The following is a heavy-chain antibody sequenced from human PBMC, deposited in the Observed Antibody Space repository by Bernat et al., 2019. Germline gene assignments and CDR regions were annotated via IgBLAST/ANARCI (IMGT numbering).Heavy chain of an antibody. V-gene: IGHV1-46*03. Sequence: QVQLVQSGAEVKKPGASVKVSCKTFGYTFTSYYVHWVRQAPGQGLEWMGIINPGGGSTSYAQKFQGRVTMTRDTSTSTVYMELSSLRSEDTAVYCCARGAGGGGCPFDPWGQGTLVTVSS. J-gene: IGHJ5*02. CDR3: ARGAGGGGCPFDP. CDR1: GYTFTSYY. CDR2: INPGGGST. D-gene: IGHD2-21*01.